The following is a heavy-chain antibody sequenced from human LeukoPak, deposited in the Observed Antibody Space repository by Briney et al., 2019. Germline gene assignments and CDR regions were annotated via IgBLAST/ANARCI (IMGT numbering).Heavy chain of an antibody. J-gene: IGHJ4*02. CDR1: GFTFSDYY. CDR3: ARETEAFDS. V-gene: IGHV3-30-3*01. Sequence: PGGSLRLSCAASGFTFSDYYMSWIRQAPGKGLEWVAVISYDGSNKYYADSVKGRFIISRDKSKNTLYLQMNSLRAEDTAVYYCARETEAFDSWGQGTLVTVSS. CDR2: ISYDGSNK.